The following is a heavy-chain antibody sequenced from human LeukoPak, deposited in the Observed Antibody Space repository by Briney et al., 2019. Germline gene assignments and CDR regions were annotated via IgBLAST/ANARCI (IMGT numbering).Heavy chain of an antibody. CDR3: ARADPTSEHYGSGSYYCAFDY. V-gene: IGHV1-18*01. D-gene: IGHD3-10*01. Sequence: GASVKVSCKASGYTFTSYGISWVRQAPGQELEWMGWINAYNGNTNYAQKLQGRVTMTTDTSTSTAYMELRSLRSDDTAVYYCARADPTSEHYGSGSYYCAFDYWGQGTLVTVSS. CDR2: INAYNGNT. CDR1: GYTFTSYG. J-gene: IGHJ4*02.